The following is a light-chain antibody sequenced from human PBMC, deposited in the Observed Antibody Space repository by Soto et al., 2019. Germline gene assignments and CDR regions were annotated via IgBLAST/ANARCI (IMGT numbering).Light chain of an antibody. CDR3: PLTSVIPLT. V-gene: IGKV1-39*01. Sequence: IQVKKPAASVCASVRARVTITCRARQSISSYLNWYQQKPGKAPKLLIYAASSLQSGVPSRFSGIRSGTAVTLNVCCLLAEDGATYGCPLTSVIPLTFSGGT. J-gene: IGKJ4*01. CDR2: AAS. CDR1: QSISSY.